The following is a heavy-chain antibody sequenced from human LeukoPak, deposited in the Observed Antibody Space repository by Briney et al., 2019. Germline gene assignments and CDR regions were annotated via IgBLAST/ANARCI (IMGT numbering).Heavy chain of an antibody. J-gene: IGHJ4*02. Sequence: PGGSLRLSCAASGFTFSSYWMSWVRQAPGKGLEWVANIKQDGSEKYYVDSVKGRFTISRDNAKNSLYLQMNSLRAEDTAVYYCARGWYNSAWFHFDYWGQGTLVTVSS. CDR2: IKQDGSEK. CDR1: GFTFSSYW. CDR3: ARGWYNSAWFHFDY. D-gene: IGHD6-19*01. V-gene: IGHV3-7*03.